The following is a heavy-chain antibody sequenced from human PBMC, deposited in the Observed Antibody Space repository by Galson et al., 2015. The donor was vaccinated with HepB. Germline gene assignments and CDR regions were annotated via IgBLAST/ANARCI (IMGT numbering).Heavy chain of an antibody. J-gene: IGHJ4*02. D-gene: IGHD1-1*01. CDR2: IIPIFGTA. V-gene: IGHV1-69*13. CDR3: TRLELVGGERQRDY. Sequence: SVKVSCKASGGTFSSYAISWVRQAPGQGLEWMGGIIPIFGTANYAQKFQGRVTITADESTSTAYMELSSLRSEDTAVYYCTRLELVGGERQRDYWGQGTLVTVSS. CDR1: GGTFSSYA.